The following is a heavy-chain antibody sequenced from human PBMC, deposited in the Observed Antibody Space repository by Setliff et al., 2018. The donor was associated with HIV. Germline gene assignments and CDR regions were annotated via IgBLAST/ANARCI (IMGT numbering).Heavy chain of an antibody. D-gene: IGHD6-19*01. CDR1: GYTFTSYG. Sequence: ASVKVSCKASGYTFTSYGISWVRQAPGQGLELMGWISAYNGNTNYAQKLQGRVTMTTDTSTSTAYMELRSLRSDDTAVYYCARDTPSYSSGWYVTPNFDYWGQGTLVTVSS. CDR2: ISAYNGNT. CDR3: ARDTPSYSSGWYVTPNFDY. V-gene: IGHV1-18*01. J-gene: IGHJ4*02.